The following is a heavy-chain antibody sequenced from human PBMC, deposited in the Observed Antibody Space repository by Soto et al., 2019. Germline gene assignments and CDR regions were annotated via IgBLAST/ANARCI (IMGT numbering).Heavy chain of an antibody. Sequence: QVQVVESGGGVVRPGRSLRLSCAASGFNFNNYAMHWVRQAAGKGLEWVAVVSFDGSSTYYADSVKGRFTISRDSSNNTVSLQMNSLTNEDTAAYYCAKAGWGGDYYYGLDVWGQGTTVTVSS. CDR2: VSFDGSST. CDR1: GFNFNNYA. J-gene: IGHJ6*02. V-gene: IGHV3-30*18. D-gene: IGHD2-21*01. CDR3: AKAGWGGDYYYGLDV.